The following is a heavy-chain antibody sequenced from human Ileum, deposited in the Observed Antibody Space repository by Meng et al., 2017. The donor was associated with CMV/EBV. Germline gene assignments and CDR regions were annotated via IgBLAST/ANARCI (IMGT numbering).Heavy chain of an antibody. Sequence: QVEHEEAGPRLVTPSQTMSLTCTVSCCSISSGNYYWSWLRQPLGRGLEWIGYIYYSGSPYYKPSLKSRVTISLDTSKNQFSLNLRSVTATDSAVYYCVRQVVAASFDYWGQGALVTVYS. CDR2: IYYSGSP. J-gene: IGHJ4*02. CDR1: CCSISSGNYY. CDR3: VRQVVAASFDY. D-gene: IGHD2-15*01. V-gene: IGHV4-30-4*08.